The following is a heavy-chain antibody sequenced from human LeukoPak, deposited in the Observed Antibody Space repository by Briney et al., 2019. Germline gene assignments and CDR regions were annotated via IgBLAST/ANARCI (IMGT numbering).Heavy chain of an antibody. CDR3: ARIFIVVVPAASNWFDP. CDR1: GGSFSGYY. D-gene: IGHD2-2*01. Sequence: PSETLSLTCVVYGGSFSGYYWSWIRQPPGKGLEWIGEINHSGSTNYNPSLKSRVTISVDTSKNQFSLKLSSVTAAGTAVYYCARIFIVVVPAASNWFDPWGQGTLVTVSS. CDR2: INHSGST. V-gene: IGHV4-34*01. J-gene: IGHJ5*02.